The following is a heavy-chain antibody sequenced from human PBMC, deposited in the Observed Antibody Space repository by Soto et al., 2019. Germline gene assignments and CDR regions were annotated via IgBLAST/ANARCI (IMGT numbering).Heavy chain of an antibody. CDR1: GGSISSSSYY. D-gene: IGHD2-15*01. Sequence: PSETLSLTCTVSGGSISSSSYYWGWIRQPPGKGLEWIGYIYYSGSTNYNPSLKSRLTISADTSKNQFSLKLSSVTAAATAVYYCARVSSRYCSGGSCYSDIQIFDYWGQGMLVTSPQ. J-gene: IGHJ4*02. CDR2: IYYSGST. CDR3: ARVSSRYCSGGSCYSDIQIFDY. V-gene: IGHV4-61*05.